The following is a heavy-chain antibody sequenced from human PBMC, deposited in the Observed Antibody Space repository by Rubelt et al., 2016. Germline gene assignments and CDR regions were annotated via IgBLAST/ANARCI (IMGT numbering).Heavy chain of an antibody. Sequence: QVQLQESGPGLVKPSETLSLTCAVYGGSFNDYYWSWIRQPPGKGLEWIGEIDHSGSTNYNPSLKSRVTLYVDTAKNQVSREVRSVTAADTAVVYCARGILYCTDGVCYNHFDYWGQGTLVTVSS. CDR3: ARGILYCTDGVCYNHFDY. CDR2: IDHSGST. V-gene: IGHV4-34*01. D-gene: IGHD2-8*01. CDR1: GGSFNDYY. J-gene: IGHJ4*02.